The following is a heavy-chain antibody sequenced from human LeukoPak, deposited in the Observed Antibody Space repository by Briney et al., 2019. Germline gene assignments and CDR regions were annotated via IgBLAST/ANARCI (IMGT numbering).Heavy chain of an antibody. CDR2: IYYSGST. CDR1: GGSISSYY. D-gene: IGHD5-18*01. V-gene: IGHV4-59*01. CDR3: ARWGYGPYGYYYYYMDV. J-gene: IGHJ6*03. Sequence: SETLSLTCTISGGSISSYYWSWIRQPPGKGLEWIGYIYYSGSTNYNPSLKSRVTISVDTSKNQFSLKLSSVTAADTAVYYCARWGYGPYGYYYYYMDVWGKGTTVTVSS.